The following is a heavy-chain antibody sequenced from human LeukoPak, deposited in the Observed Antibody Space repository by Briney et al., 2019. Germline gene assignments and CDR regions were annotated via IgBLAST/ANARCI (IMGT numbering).Heavy chain of an antibody. CDR1: GGTFSSYA. D-gene: IGHD4-17*01. CDR3: ARDPRDYGENYYYYYMDV. V-gene: IGHV1-69*13. J-gene: IGHJ6*03. Sequence: SVKVSCKASGGTFSSYAISWVRQAPGQGLELRGGIIPIFGTANYAQKFQGRVTITADESTSTAYMELSSLRSEDTAVYYCARDPRDYGENYYYYYMDVWGKGTTVTVSS. CDR2: IIPIFGTA.